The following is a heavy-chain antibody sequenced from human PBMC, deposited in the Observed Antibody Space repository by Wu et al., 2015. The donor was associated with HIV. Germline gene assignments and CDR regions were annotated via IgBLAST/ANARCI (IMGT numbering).Heavy chain of an antibody. J-gene: IGHJ3*02. Sequence: QVQLVQSGAEVKKPGASVKVSCKASGYTFTGYYMHWVRQAPGQGLEWMGWINPNSGGTNYAQKFQGRVTMTRDTSISTAYMELSRLRSDDTAVYYCARVRNWNDPHDAFDIWGQGTMVTVSS. D-gene: IGHD1-1*01. CDR2: INPNSGGT. CDR3: ARVRNWNDPHDAFDI. V-gene: IGHV1-2*02. CDR1: GYTFTGYY.